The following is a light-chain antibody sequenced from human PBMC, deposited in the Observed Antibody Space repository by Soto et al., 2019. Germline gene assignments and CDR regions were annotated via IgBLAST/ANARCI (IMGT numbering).Light chain of an antibody. CDR1: QGVSSN. CDR2: GAS. Sequence: EIVMTQSPATLSVSPGERATLSCRASQGVSSNLAWYQQKPGQAPRLLIYGASTRATGIPARFSGSGSGTEFTLTISSLQSEDFAVYYCQQYNNWPPLTFGGGTNVDIK. CDR3: QQYNNWPPLT. J-gene: IGKJ4*01. V-gene: IGKV3-15*01.